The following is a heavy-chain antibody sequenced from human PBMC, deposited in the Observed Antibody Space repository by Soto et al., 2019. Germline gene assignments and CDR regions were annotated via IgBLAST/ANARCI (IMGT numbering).Heavy chain of an antibody. CDR1: GFTFGTYT. V-gene: IGHV3-23*01. J-gene: IGHJ4*02. CDR2: ISAGGIST. Sequence: HPGGSLRLCCTAPGFTFGTYTMSWVRQAPGKGLEWVSSISAGGISTYFADSVKGRFTISRDNSQNTLYLQMDSLRAEDTAVYFCARTLVGAPPSLFDYWGQGTLVTVSS. D-gene: IGHD1-26*01. CDR3: ARTLVGAPPSLFDY.